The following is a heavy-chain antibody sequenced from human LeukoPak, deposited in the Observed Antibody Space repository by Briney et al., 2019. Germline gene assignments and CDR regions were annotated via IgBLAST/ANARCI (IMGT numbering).Heavy chain of an antibody. V-gene: IGHV3-30*02. Sequence: QSGGSLRLSCAASGFTFSTYGMRWVRQAPGKGLEWVAFIRYDGSNKYYADSVKGRFTISRDHSKNTLYLQMNSLRAEDTAVYFCAKDKDPWKSTSISDFDYWGQGALVTVSS. CDR2: IRYDGSNK. J-gene: IGHJ4*02. D-gene: IGHD1-1*01. CDR1: GFTFSTYG. CDR3: AKDKDPWKSTSISDFDY.